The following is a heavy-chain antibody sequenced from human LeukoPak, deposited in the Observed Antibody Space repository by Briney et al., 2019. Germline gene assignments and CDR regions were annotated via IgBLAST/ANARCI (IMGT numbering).Heavy chain of an antibody. D-gene: IGHD5-12*01. CDR1: GFTFSSYS. V-gene: IGHV3-23*01. J-gene: IGHJ4*03. CDR3: AKESGPLGYDLDY. Sequence: GGSLRLSCAASGFTFSSYSMNWVRQAPGKGLEWVSGMGTSVFTTHYADSVKGRFTISRDNSKNTLYLQMNSLRVEDTAVYYCAKESGPLGYDLDYWGQGTRVTVSS. CDR2: MGTSVFTT.